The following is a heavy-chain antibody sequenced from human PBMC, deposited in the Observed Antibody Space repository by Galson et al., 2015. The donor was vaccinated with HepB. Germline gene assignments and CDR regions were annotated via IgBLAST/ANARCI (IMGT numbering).Heavy chain of an antibody. V-gene: IGHV5-10-1*04. D-gene: IGHD6-19*01. J-gene: IGHJ3*02. CDR3: ARPNSSGWYEADDAFDI. Sequence: SGAEVKKPGESLRISCKGSGYSFTSYWISWVRQMPGKGLEWMGRIDPSDSDTRYSPSFQGQVTISADKSISTAYLQWSSLKASDTAMYYCARPNSSGWYEADDAFDIWGQETMVTVSS. CDR1: GYSFTSYW. CDR2: IDPSDSDT.